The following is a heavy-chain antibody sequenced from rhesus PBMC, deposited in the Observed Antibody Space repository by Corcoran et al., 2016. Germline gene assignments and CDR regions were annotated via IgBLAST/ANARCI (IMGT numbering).Heavy chain of an antibody. J-gene: IGHJ5-1*01. D-gene: IGHD6-37*01. CDR3: ANGWPDKDRFDV. V-gene: IGHV4-147*01. CDR2: ISGWSRSS. CDR1: GGSIRHSW. Sequence: QLQQQESGPGLVRPSETLSLTCAVAGGSIRHSWWSCIRPPPGIGLEWIGRISGWSRSSSYSPDLRSRATISTDTSRNHISLRLMFVTAADTALYYCANGWPDKDRFDVWGPGVLVTVSS.